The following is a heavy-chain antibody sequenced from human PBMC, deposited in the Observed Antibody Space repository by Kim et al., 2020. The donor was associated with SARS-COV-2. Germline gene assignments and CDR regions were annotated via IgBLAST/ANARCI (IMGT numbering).Heavy chain of an antibody. CDR2: ISAYNGNT. J-gene: IGHJ5*02. D-gene: IGHD6-13*01. Sequence: ASVKVSCKASGYTFTSYGISWVRQAPGQGLEWMGWISAYNGNTNYAQKLQGRVTMTTDTSTSTAYMELRSLRSDDTAVYYCARDLGAAIAAAGTWFDPWGQGTLVTVSS. V-gene: IGHV1-18*04. CDR1: GYTFTSYG. CDR3: ARDLGAAIAAAGTWFDP.